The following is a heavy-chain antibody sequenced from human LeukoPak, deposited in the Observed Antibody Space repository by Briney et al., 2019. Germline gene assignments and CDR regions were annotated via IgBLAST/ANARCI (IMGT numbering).Heavy chain of an antibody. CDR3: ARHGALLWFGEFPNRNWFDP. J-gene: IGHJ5*02. V-gene: IGHV4-34*01. CDR2: INHSGST. CDR1: GGSFSGYY. Sequence: PSETLSLTCAVYGGSFSGYYWSWIRQPPGKGLEWIGEINHSGSTNYNPSLKSRVTISVDTSKNQFSLKLSSVTAAETAVYFCARHGALLWFGEFPNRNWFDPWGQGTLVTVSS. D-gene: IGHD3-10*01.